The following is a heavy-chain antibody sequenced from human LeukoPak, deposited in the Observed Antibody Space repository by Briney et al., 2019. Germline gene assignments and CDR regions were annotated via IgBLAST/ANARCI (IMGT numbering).Heavy chain of an antibody. D-gene: IGHD1-26*01. Sequence: PGGSLRLSCAASGFTFSSYAMSWVRQAPGKGLVWVSRINSDGSTTTYADSVKGRFTISRDNAKNTLYLQMNSLRPEDTAVYYCARVGASTGAYWGQGTLVTVSS. J-gene: IGHJ4*02. CDR1: GFTFSSYA. CDR3: ARVGASTGAY. V-gene: IGHV3-74*03. CDR2: INSDGSTT.